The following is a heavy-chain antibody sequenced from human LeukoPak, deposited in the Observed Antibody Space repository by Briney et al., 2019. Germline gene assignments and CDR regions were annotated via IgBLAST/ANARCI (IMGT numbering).Heavy chain of an antibody. Sequence: SVKVSCKASGGAFSSYAISWVRQAPGQGLECMGRIIPILGIANYAQKFQGRVTITADKSTSTAYMELSSLRSEDTAVYYCARVLPLQYFTYFDYWGQGTLVTVSS. CDR2: IIPILGIA. CDR1: GGAFSSYA. CDR3: ARVLPLQYFTYFDY. J-gene: IGHJ4*02. D-gene: IGHD3-9*01. V-gene: IGHV1-69*04.